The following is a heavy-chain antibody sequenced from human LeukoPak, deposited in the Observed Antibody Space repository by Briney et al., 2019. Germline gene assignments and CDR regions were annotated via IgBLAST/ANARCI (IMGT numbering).Heavy chain of an antibody. CDR2: IHPDGTEK. CDR1: GLTFTNYW. V-gene: IGHV3-7*01. Sequence: GGSLRLSCAAPGLTFTNYWMHWVRQAPGKGLESVAYIHPDGTEKYYMESLRGRFAISRDNAKNSLYLQMSNLRDEDTAVYYCTSRYDFWSGYFLGYDFDFWPQRPLVTVSS. J-gene: IGHJ4*02. D-gene: IGHD3-3*01. CDR3: TSRYDFWSGYFLGYDFDF.